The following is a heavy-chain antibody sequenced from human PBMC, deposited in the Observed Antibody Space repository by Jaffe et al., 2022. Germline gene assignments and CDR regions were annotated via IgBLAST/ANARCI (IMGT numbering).Heavy chain of an antibody. D-gene: IGHD6-6*01. Sequence: EVQLVESGGGLVQPGGSLRLSCAASGFTFSSYWMSWVRQAPGKGLEWVANIKQDGSEKYYVDSVKGRFTISRDNAKNSLYLQMNSLRAEDTAVYYCARARLEYSSSSLFDYWGQGTLVTVSS. CDR3: ARARLEYSSSSLFDY. CDR2: IKQDGSEK. J-gene: IGHJ4*02. CDR1: GFTFSSYW. V-gene: IGHV3-7*01.